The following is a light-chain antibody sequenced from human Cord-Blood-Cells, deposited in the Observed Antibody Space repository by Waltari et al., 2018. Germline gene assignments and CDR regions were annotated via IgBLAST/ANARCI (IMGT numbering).Light chain of an antibody. CDR1: QSGDKY. CDR3: QAWDSSTAVV. Sequence: SYELTQPPSVSVSPGKTAGIPCSGDQSGDKYACWYQHKPGQSPVLVIYQDSKRPSGIPERFSGSNSGNTATLTISGTQAMDEADYYCQAWDSSTAVVFGGGTKLTVL. CDR2: QDS. J-gene: IGLJ2*01. V-gene: IGLV3-1*01.